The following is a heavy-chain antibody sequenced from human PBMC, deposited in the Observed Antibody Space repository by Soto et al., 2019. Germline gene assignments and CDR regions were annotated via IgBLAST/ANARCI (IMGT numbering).Heavy chain of an antibody. Sequence: PSETLSLTYAVYGGSFSGYYWSWIRQPPGKGLEWMGEVNHSGSTNYNPSLKSRVTISVDTSKNQFSLKLSSVTAADTAVYYCASRLIIGPTYSYYYYGMDVWGKGTTVTVSS. D-gene: IGHD1-1*01. CDR3: ASRLIIGPTYSYYYYGMDV. V-gene: IGHV4-34*01. CDR1: GGSFSGYY. J-gene: IGHJ6*04. CDR2: VNHSGST.